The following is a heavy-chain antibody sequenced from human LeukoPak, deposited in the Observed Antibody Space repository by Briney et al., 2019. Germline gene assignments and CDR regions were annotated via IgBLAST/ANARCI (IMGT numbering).Heavy chain of an antibody. V-gene: IGHV4-4*07. CDR3: ASLSSGAAFEG. D-gene: IGHD3-22*01. CDR1: GAHPSNYY. Sequence: SQTLSLTCTVSGAHPSNYYCTWVRHSAAHGLEWIGRLHAIESNIYNPSLKSRVTMSIDTYKDQLSLTLTSVTAADSAVYYCASLSSGAAFEGWGQGTVVTV. CDR2: LHAIESN. J-gene: IGHJ3*01.